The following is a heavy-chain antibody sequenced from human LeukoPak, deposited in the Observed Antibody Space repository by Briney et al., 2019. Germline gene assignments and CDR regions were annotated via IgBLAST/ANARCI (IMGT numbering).Heavy chain of an antibody. Sequence: PSETLSLTCTVSGGSISSHYWSWIRQPPGKGLEWIGYIYYSGSTNYNPSLKSRVTISVDTSKNQFSLRLSSVTAADTAVYCCASRVVYSSSWYGYFDYWGRGTLVTVSS. CDR3: ASRVVYSSSWYGYFDY. CDR1: GGSISSHY. J-gene: IGHJ4*02. CDR2: IYYSGST. V-gene: IGHV4-59*11. D-gene: IGHD6-13*01.